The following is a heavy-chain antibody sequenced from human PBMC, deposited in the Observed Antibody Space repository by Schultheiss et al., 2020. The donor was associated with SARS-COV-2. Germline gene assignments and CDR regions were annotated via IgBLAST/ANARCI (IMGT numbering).Heavy chain of an antibody. V-gene: IGHV3-7*03. D-gene: IGHD3-10*01. CDR3: ARGTWAPFDY. CDR1: GFTLSNYW. Sequence: GESLKISCAASGFTLSNYWMHWVRQAPGKGLEWVANIKQDGSEKNYVDSVKGRYTISRDNAKNSLYLQMNSLRAEDTAVYYCARGTWAPFDYWGQGTLVTVSS. CDR2: IKQDGSEK. J-gene: IGHJ4*02.